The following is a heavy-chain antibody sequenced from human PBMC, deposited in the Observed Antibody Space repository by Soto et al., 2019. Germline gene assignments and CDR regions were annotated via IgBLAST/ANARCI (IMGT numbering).Heavy chain of an antibody. CDR2: IIPILGIA. CDR1: GGTFSSYT. J-gene: IGHJ6*03. Sequence: ASVKVSCKASGGTFSSYTISWVRQAPGQGLEWMGRIIPILGIANYAQKFQGRVTITADKSTSTAYMELSSLRSEDTAVYYCARDHGITVTSEFPYYYYYMDVSGKGTTVSVSS. CDR3: ARDHGITVTSEFPYYYYYMDV. V-gene: IGHV1-69*04. D-gene: IGHD1-20*01.